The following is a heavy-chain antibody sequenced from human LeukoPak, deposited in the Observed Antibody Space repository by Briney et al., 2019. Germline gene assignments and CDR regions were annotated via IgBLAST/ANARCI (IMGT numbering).Heavy chain of an antibody. CDR3: TRETSSRYFDY. V-gene: IGHV4-31*03. CDR2: IYYSGST. CDR1: GGSISSGGYY. J-gene: IGHJ4*02. Sequence: SETLSLTCTVSGGSISSGGYYWSWIRQHPGKGLEWIGYIYYSGSTYYNPSLKSRVTISVDTSKNQFSLKLSSVTAADTAVYYCTRETSSRYFDYWGQGTLVTVSS.